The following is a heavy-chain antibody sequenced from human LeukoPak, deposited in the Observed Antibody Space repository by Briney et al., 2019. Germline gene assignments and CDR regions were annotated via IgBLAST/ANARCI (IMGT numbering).Heavy chain of an antibody. D-gene: IGHD3-22*01. CDR3: ARELRRGDSSGYTPFDY. Sequence: SETLSLTCAVYGGSFSGYYWSWIRQPPGKGLEWIGEINHSGSTNYNPSLKSRVTISVDTSKNQFSLKLSSVTAADTAVYYCARELRRGDSSGYTPFDYWGQGTLVTVSS. J-gene: IGHJ4*02. V-gene: IGHV4-34*01. CDR1: GGSFSGYY. CDR2: INHSGST.